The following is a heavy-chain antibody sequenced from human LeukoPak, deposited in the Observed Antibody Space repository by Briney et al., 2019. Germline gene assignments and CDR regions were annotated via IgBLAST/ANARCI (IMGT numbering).Heavy chain of an antibody. Sequence: GGSLRLSCAASEFTFNNYAMSWVRQAPGKGLEWVSTISGSGVSTYYADSVKGRFTISRDNSKNTLYLQMNSLRAEDTAVYYCATYRQVLLPFESWGQGTLVTVSS. CDR1: EFTFNNYA. D-gene: IGHD5-18*01. V-gene: IGHV3-23*01. CDR2: ISGSGVST. CDR3: ATYRQVLLPFES. J-gene: IGHJ4*02.